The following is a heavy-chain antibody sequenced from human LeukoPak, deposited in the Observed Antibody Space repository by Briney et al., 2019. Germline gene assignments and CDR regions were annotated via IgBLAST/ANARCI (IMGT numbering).Heavy chain of an antibody. V-gene: IGHV1-46*01. Sequence: ASVTVSCKASGYTFTSYYMHWVRQAPGQGLEWMGIINPSGGSTSYAQKFQGRVTMTRDTSTSTVYMELSSLRSEDTAVYYCARAPYAYSGSYWAAFDIWGQGTMVTVSS. CDR3: ARAPYAYSGSYWAAFDI. J-gene: IGHJ3*02. CDR2: INPSGGST. D-gene: IGHD1-26*01. CDR1: GYTFTSYY.